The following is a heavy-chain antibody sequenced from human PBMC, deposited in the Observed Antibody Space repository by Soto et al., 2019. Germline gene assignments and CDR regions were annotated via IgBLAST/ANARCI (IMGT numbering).Heavy chain of an antibody. Sequence: GGSMRLSCAASGFNFSSYWMSWVRQAPGKGLEWVANIKQDGSEKYYVDSVKGRFTISRDNAKNSLYLQMNSLRAEDTAVYYCARQYSSSWYNWFDPWGQGTLVTVSS. J-gene: IGHJ5*02. CDR2: IKQDGSEK. V-gene: IGHV3-7*03. CDR1: GFNFSSYW. CDR3: ARQYSSSWYNWFDP. D-gene: IGHD6-13*01.